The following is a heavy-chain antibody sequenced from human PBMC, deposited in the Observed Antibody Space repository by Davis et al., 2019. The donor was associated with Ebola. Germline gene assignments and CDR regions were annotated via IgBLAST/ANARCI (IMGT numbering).Heavy chain of an antibody. CDR2: IKSDGSVT. D-gene: IGHD2-2*01. Sequence: PGGSLRLSCAASGFTFSSYWMHWVRQAPGKGLVWVSRIKSDGSVTIYADSVKGRFTISRDNAKNALYLQMNSLRAEDTAVYYCARGPLTEVVSGAMRGAFDIWGQGTMLTVSS. J-gene: IGHJ3*02. CDR1: GFTFSSYW. V-gene: IGHV3-74*01. CDR3: ARGPLTEVVSGAMRGAFDI.